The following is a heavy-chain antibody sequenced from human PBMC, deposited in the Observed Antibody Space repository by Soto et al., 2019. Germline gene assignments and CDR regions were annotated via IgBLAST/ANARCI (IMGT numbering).Heavy chain of an antibody. D-gene: IGHD3-10*01. V-gene: IGHV4-39*01. CDR3: ARRTPFYASGSSRFDP. Sequence: SETLSLTCNVSGGSIANTDDYWGWIRQPPGKGLEWIGTMDYIGDTKYNPSLKSRVTISVDTSNNQFSVRLTSVTSAGTAVYYCARRTPFYASGSSRFDPWGQGALVTVSS. CDR2: MDYIGDT. J-gene: IGHJ5*02. CDR1: GGSIANTDDY.